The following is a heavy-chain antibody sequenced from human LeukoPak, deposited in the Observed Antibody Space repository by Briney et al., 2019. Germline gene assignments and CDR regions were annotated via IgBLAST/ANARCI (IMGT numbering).Heavy chain of an antibody. J-gene: IGHJ6*02. CDR1: GGSISSDY. CDR2: IYNSGST. D-gene: IGHD3-10*01. Sequence: SETLSLTCAVAGGSISSDYWSWIRQPPGKGLEWIGYIYNSGSTNYNPSLKSRVTISVDTSKNQFSLKLSSVTAADTAVYYCARQNSRGYYGMDVWGQGTTVTVSS. CDR3: ARQNSRGYYGMDV. V-gene: IGHV4-59*08.